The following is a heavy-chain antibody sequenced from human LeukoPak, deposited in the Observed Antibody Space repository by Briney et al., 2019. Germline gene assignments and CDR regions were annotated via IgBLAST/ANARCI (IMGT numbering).Heavy chain of an antibody. V-gene: IGHV3-9*01. D-gene: IGHD6-19*01. Sequence: PGRSLRLSCAASGFKFDAYAIHWVRQPPGKGLEWVSIISWNGGFMDYADSVKGRFTTSRDNVQNSVYLDMNSLKPEDTAFYFCAKVRGTYSSGFYFDSWGQGPLASVSS. CDR1: GFKFDAYA. CDR2: ISWNGGFM. CDR3: AKVRGTYSSGFYFDS. J-gene: IGHJ4*02.